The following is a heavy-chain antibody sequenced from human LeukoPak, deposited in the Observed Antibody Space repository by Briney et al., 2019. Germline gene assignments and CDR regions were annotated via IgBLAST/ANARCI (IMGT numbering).Heavy chain of an antibody. CDR3: ARGEYCSSTSCLGDDAFDI. J-gene: IGHJ3*02. Sequence: PSETLSLTCTVSGGSISSGGYYWSWIRQPPGKGLEWIGEINHSGSTNYNPSLKSRVTISVDRSKNQFSLKLSSVTAADTAVYYCARGEYCSSTSCLGDDAFDIWGQGTMVTVSS. V-gene: IGHV4-30-2*01. CDR1: GGSISSGGYY. CDR2: INHSGST. D-gene: IGHD2-2*01.